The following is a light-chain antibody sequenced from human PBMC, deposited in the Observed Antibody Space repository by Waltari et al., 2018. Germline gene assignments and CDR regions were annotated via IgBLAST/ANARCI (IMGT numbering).Light chain of an antibody. Sequence: QSALTQPASVSGSPGQPITISCTGPNPDVGNYNLVPWYQQYPGKAPTLVIYEDTKRPSGLSNRFSGSKSGNTASLTISGLQAEDEADYYCCSYAGSSSFWVFGGGTKLTVL. CDR2: EDT. CDR1: NPDVGNYNL. V-gene: IGLV2-23*02. CDR3: CSYAGSSSFWV. J-gene: IGLJ3*02.